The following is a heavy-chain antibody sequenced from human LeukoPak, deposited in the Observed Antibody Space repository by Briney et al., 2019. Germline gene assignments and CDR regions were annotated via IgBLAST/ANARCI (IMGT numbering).Heavy chain of an antibody. J-gene: IGHJ4*02. CDR1: GFIFDDYG. V-gene: IGHV3-49*04. CDR3: TGATYYYDSYDY. Sequence: GGSLRLSCAASGFIFDDYGMSWVRQAPGKGLEWVGFIRSKAYGGTTEYAASVKGRFTISRDDSKSIAYLQMNSLKTEDTAVYYCTGATYYYDSYDYWGQGTLVTVSS. CDR2: IRSKAYGGTT. D-gene: IGHD3-22*01.